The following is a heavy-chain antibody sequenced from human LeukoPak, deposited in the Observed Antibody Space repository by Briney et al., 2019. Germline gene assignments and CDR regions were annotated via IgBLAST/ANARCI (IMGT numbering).Heavy chain of an antibody. V-gene: IGHV3-30*02. CDR2: IRYDGSNK. D-gene: IGHD3/OR15-3a*01. J-gene: IGHJ4*02. CDR1: GFTFSSYG. CDR3: AKDRTDYFDY. Sequence: PGGSLRLSCAAPGFTFSSYGMHWVRQAPGKGLEWVAFIRYDGSNKYYADSVKGRFTISRDNSKNTLYLQMNSLRAEDTAVYYCAKDRTDYFDYWGQGTLVTVSS.